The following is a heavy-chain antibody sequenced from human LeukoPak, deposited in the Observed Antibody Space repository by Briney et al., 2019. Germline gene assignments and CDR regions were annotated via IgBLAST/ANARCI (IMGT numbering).Heavy chain of an antibody. J-gene: IGHJ4*02. V-gene: IGHV1-8*01. D-gene: IGHD4-17*01. CDR3: ARGRLHDYGDYDN. CDR2: MNPNSGNT. Sequence: ASVKVSCKASGYTFTSYDINWVRQATGQGLEWMGWMNPNSGNTGYAQKFQGRVTMTRNTSISTAYMKLSSLRSEDTAVYYCARGRLHDYGDYDNWGQGTLVTVSS. CDR1: GYTFTSYD.